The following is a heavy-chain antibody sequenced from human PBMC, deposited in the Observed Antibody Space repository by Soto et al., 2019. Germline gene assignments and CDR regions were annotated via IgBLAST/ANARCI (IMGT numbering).Heavy chain of an antibody. J-gene: IGHJ6*02. CDR2: INHGGST. V-gene: IGHV4-34*01. D-gene: IGHD2-2*03. Sequence: SETLSLTCAVYGGSFSGYYWSWIRQPPGKGLERIGEINHGGSTNYNPSLKSRVTISVDTSKNQFFLKLSSVTAADTAVYYCARVDIVVVPAAIGVDYYYYGMDVWGQGTTVT. CDR3: ARVDIVVVPAAIGVDYYYYGMDV. CDR1: GGSFSGYY.